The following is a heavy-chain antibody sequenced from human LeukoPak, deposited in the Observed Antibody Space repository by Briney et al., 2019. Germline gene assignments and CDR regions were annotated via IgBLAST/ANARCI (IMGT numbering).Heavy chain of an antibody. CDR3: ARGRNGLWVYENWFDP. CDR2: INHSGST. V-gene: IGHV4-34*01. D-gene: IGHD4/OR15-4a*01. J-gene: IGHJ5*02. Sequence: KPSETLSLTCTVSGGSISSYYWSWIRQPPGKGLEWIGEINHSGSTNYNPSLKSRVTISVDTSKNQFSLKLSSVTAADTAVYYCARGRNGLWVYENWFDPWGQGTLVTVSS. CDR1: GGSISSYY.